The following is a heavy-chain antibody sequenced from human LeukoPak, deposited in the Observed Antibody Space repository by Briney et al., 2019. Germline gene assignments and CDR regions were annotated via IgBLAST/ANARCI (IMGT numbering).Heavy chain of an antibody. Sequence: PSETLSLTCAVYGGSFSGYYWSWIRQPPGKGLEWIGEINHSGSTNYNPSLKSRVTISVDTSKSQFSLKLSSVTAADTAVYYCARRSIAAAGTGWFDPWGQGTLVTVSS. CDR1: GGSFSGYY. CDR2: INHSGST. CDR3: ARRSIAAAGTGWFDP. V-gene: IGHV4-34*01. D-gene: IGHD6-13*01. J-gene: IGHJ5*02.